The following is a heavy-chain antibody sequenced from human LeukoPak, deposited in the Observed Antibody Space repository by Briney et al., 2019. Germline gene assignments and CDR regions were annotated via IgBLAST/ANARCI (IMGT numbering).Heavy chain of an antibody. D-gene: IGHD6-13*01. CDR1: GGSISSYY. CDR3: ARVWGIAAAGSLDY. CDR2: IYTSGST. Sequence: PSETLSLTCTVSGGSISSYYWSWIRQPAGKGLEWIGRIYTSGSTNYNPSLKSRVTMSVDTSKNQFSLKLSSVTAADTAVYYCARVWGIAAAGSLDYWGQGTLVTVSS. J-gene: IGHJ4*02. V-gene: IGHV4-4*07.